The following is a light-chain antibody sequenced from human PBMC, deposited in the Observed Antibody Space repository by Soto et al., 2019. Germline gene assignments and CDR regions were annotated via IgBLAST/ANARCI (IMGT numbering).Light chain of an antibody. V-gene: IGKV4-1*01. J-gene: IGKJ1*01. Sequence: DSMMTQSPDSLAVSLGERASIKCKGSQSVLHSAKNQNYLAWYQQKPGQPPTPLTYWASTRKSGVPDRFRGSGSETDFTLTNSSLQAEDVALYYCQQYYTIPRNFGQGTKVDIK. CDR1: QSVLHSAKNQNY. CDR3: QQYYTIPRN. CDR2: WAS.